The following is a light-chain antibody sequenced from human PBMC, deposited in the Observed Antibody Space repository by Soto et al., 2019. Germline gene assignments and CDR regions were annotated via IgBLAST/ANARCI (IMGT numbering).Light chain of an antibody. CDR1: QSISDT. V-gene: IGKV3D-15*01. CDR2: DAS. Sequence: EIVMTQSPATLSVSPGGRATLSCRASQSISDTLAWYQQKPGQAPRLLIYDASNRATGIPARFSGSGSGTDFTLTISSLQSEDFAVYYCQQYNKGPVTFGQGTKVDNK. J-gene: IGKJ1*01. CDR3: QQYNKGPVT.